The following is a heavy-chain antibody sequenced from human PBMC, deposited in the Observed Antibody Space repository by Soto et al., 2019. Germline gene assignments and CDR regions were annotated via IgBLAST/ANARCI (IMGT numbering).Heavy chain of an antibody. D-gene: IGHD5-12*01. CDR1: GFTFTNYE. CDR2: ISSSGKTI. V-gene: IGHV3-48*03. J-gene: IGHJ4*02. Sequence: GGSVRLSCAASGFTFTNYEMNWVRQAPGKGLEWISYISSSGKTISYADSVKGRFTISRDNAKNSLYLQMNSLRAEDTAVYYCARDPEKYSGSDLGIDYWGQGTLVTVSS. CDR3: ARDPEKYSGSDLGIDY.